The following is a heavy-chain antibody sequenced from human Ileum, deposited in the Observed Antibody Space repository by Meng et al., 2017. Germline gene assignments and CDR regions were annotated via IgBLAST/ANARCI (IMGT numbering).Heavy chain of an antibody. CDR1: GFTFSRHW. D-gene: IGHD1-1*01. CDR2: INSDGTIT. CDR3: VREGNGNLDY. V-gene: IGHV3-74*01. Sequence: EVQLVESGGGSGQPGVSLILSCAASGFTFSRHWMHWVRKAPGTGLVWVSHINSDGTITHYTDSVKGRFTISRDNAKNTLYVQMNSLRAEDTAMYYCVREGNGNLDYWGQGTLVTVSS. J-gene: IGHJ4*02.